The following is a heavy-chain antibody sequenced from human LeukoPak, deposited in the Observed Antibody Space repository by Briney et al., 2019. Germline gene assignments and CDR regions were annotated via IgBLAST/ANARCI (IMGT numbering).Heavy chain of an antibody. CDR2: ISISSSTI. D-gene: IGHD3-10*01. CDR3: AGGSGSYNGAFDI. V-gene: IGHV3-48*01. CDR1: GFTFSSYY. Sequence: PGGSLRLSCAASGFTFSSYYMNWVRQAPGKGLEWVSYISISSSTIYYADSVKGRFTISRDNAKNSLYLQMNSLRAEDTAVYYCAGGSGSYNGAFDIWGQGTMVTVSS. J-gene: IGHJ3*02.